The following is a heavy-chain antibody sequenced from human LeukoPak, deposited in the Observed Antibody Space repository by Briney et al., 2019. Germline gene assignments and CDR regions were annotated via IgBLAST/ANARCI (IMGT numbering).Heavy chain of an antibody. Sequence: SETLSLTCTVSGGSISSYYWSWIRQPAGKGLEWIGRIYTSGSTNYNPSLKSRVTMSVDTSKNQFSLKLSSVTAADTAVYYCARDVVYYGSGTGPFDYWGQGTLVTVSS. D-gene: IGHD3-10*01. J-gene: IGHJ4*02. CDR2: IYTSGST. V-gene: IGHV4-4*07. CDR3: ARDVVYYGSGTGPFDY. CDR1: GGSISSYY.